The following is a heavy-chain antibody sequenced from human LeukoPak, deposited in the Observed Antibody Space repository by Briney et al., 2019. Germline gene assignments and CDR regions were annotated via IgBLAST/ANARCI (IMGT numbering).Heavy chain of an antibody. CDR1: GFTVSSNY. V-gene: IGHV3-30*18. D-gene: IGHD5-18*01. J-gene: IGHJ4*02. CDR3: AKVLRGYRYGTLDY. Sequence: GGSLRLSCAASGFTVSSNYMSWVRQAPGKGLEWVAVISYDGSNKYYADSVKGRFTISRDNSKNTLYLQVNSLRAEDTARYYCAKVLRGYRYGTLDYWGQGTLVTVSS. CDR2: ISYDGSNK.